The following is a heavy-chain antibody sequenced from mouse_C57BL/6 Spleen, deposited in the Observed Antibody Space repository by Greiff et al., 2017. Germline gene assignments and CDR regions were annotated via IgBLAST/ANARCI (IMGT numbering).Heavy chain of an antibody. CDR2: ISSGSSTI. CDR1: GFTFSDYG. J-gene: IGHJ4*01. D-gene: IGHD1-2*01. CDR3: AMNLYYYSFMDY. V-gene: IGHV5-17*01. Sequence: EVQVVESGGGLVKPGGSLKLSCAASGFTFSDYGMHWVRQAPEKGLEWVAYISSGSSTIYYADTVKGRFTISRDNAKNTLFLQMTSLRSEDTAMYYCAMNLYYYSFMDYWGQGTSVTVSS.